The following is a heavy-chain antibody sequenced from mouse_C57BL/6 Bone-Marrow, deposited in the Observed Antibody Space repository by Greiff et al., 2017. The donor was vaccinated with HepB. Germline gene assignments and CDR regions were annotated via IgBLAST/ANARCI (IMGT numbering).Heavy chain of an antibody. J-gene: IGHJ4*01. Sequence: QVQLKQPGAELVKPGASVKMSCKASGYTFTSYWITWVKQRPGQGLEWIGDIYPGSGSTNYNEKFKSKTTLTVDTSSSTAYMQLSSLTSEDSAVYYCARWLLEVDYWGQGTSVTVSS. CDR2: IYPGSGST. V-gene: IGHV1-55*01. CDR3: ARWLLEVDY. D-gene: IGHD2-3*01. CDR1: GYTFTSYW.